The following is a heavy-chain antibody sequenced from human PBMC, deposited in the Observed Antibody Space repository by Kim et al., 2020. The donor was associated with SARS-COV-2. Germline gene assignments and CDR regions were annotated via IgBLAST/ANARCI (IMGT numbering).Heavy chain of an antibody. CDR3: AREGVNWGRTFFDY. CDR2: ISYDGSNK. J-gene: IGHJ4*02. V-gene: IGHV3-33*05. CDR1: GFTFSSYG. Sequence: GGSLRLSCAASGFTFSSYGMHWVRQAPGKGLEWVAVISYDGSNKYYADSVKGRFTISRDNSKNTLYLQMNSLRAEDTAVYYCAREGVNWGRTFFDYWGQGTLVTVSS. D-gene: IGHD7-27*01.